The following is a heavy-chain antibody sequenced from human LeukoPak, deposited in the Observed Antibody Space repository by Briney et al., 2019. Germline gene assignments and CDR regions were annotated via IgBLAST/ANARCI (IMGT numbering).Heavy chain of an antibody. D-gene: IGHD6-19*01. CDR2: VYYSGDT. J-gene: IGHJ6*03. Sequence: SETLSLTCTVSGGSISSSSYYWGWIRQPPGKGLEWIGSVYYSGDTYYNPSLKSRRVTISVDTSKNQFSLRLSSVTAADTAVYYCARHQWHYYYYMGVWGKGSTVTVSS. V-gene: IGHV4-39*01. CDR1: GGSISSSSYY. CDR3: ARHQWHYYYYMGV.